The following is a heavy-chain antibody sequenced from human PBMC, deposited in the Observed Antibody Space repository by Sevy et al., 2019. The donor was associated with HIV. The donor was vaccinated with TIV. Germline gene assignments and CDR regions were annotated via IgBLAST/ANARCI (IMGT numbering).Heavy chain of an antibody. V-gene: IGHV4-4*07. D-gene: IGHD3-10*01. J-gene: IGHJ4*02. CDR3: TRGEVQLWPSGFDY. Sequence: SETLSLTCTVSGDSISSYYWSWIQQPAGKAPEWIGRIYTSGRTNYNPSLKSRVTMSVDTSKNQFSLKLRSVTAADTAVYFCTRGEVQLWPSGFDYWGQGTLVTVSS. CDR1: GDSISSYY. CDR2: IYTSGRT.